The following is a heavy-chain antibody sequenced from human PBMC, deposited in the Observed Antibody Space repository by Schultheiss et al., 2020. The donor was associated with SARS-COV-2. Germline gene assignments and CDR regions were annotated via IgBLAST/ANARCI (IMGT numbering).Heavy chain of an antibody. CDR3: ARGSDN. CDR1: GFSFSDSW. Sequence: GGSLRLSCAASGFSFSDSWMDWVRQAPGKGLVWVSRINSDGSIIKYADSVKGRFTISRDNAKNTLYLQMNSLRVDDTAVYYCARGSDNWGQGTLVTVSS. V-gene: IGHV3-74*01. J-gene: IGHJ4*02. CDR2: INSDGSII.